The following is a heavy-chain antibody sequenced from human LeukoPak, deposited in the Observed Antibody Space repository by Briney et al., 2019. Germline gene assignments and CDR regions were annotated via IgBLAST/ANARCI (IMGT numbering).Heavy chain of an antibody. D-gene: IGHD2-15*01. J-gene: IGHJ4*02. V-gene: IGHV1-2*04. CDR3: AVGYCRCGICYSLGY. CDR2: INPNSGGT. Sequence: GASVTVSCKASGYTFTGYYMHWVRQAPGPGLEWTGWINPNSGGTNYAQKFQGWVTITRDTSISPAYMELSSLRSGGTAVYYCAVGYCRCGICYSLGYWGERTLVSVSS. CDR1: GYTFTGYY.